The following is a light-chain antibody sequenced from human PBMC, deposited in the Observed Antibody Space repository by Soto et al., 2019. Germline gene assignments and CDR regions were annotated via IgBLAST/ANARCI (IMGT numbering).Light chain of an antibody. CDR2: KAS. CDR3: HQYRTNSA. J-gene: IGKJ1*01. V-gene: IGKV1-5*03. CDR1: QSINSW. Sequence: DIQMTQSPSTLSASVGDRVTINRRASQSINSWLAWYQQKPGTAPKLLIYKASSLESGVPSRFSGSGSETEFTLTISSLQPDDFASYYCHQYRTNSAFGQGTKVEIK.